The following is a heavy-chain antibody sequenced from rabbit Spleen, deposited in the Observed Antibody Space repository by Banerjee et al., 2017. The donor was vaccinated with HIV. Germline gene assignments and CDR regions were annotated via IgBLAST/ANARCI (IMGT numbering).Heavy chain of an antibody. J-gene: IGHJ4*01. CDR2: IDVTRTGTT. D-gene: IGHD4-2*01. V-gene: IGHV1S45*01. CDR1: GFSFSSGYY. CDR3: ARDAAGREDFNL. Sequence: QEQLEESGGGLVKPEGSLTLTCKASGFSFSSGYYMYLVRQAPGKGPEWIACIDVTRTGTTYYASWAKGRFTISKTSSTTVTLQMTSLTAADTATYFCARDAAGREDFNLWGQGTLVTVS.